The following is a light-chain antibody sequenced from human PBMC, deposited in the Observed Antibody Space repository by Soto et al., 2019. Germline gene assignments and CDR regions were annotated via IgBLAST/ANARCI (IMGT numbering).Light chain of an antibody. J-gene: IGLJ1*01. CDR3: SSYTSSSTL. V-gene: IGLV2-14*01. Sequence: QSALTQPASVSGSPGQSITISCTGTSSDVGGYNYVSWYQQHPGKAPKLMIYEVSNRPSGVSNRCSGSKSGNTASLTICGLQAEDEAEYYCSSYTSSSTLFGTGTKLTVL. CDR2: EVS. CDR1: SSDVGGYNY.